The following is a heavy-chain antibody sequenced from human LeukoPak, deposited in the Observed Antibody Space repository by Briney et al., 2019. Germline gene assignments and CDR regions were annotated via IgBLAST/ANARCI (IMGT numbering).Heavy chain of an antibody. CDR3: ARSPGSISWYWDYYYMDV. V-gene: IGHV4-30-4*07. Sequence: SETLSLTCAVSGGSISSGGYSWSWIRQPPGKGLEWIGYIYYSGSTYYNPSLKSRVTISVDTSKNQFSLKLSSVTAADTAVYYCARSPGSISWYWDYYYMDVWGKGTTVTVSS. CDR1: GGSISSGGYS. CDR2: IYYSGST. J-gene: IGHJ6*03. D-gene: IGHD6-13*01.